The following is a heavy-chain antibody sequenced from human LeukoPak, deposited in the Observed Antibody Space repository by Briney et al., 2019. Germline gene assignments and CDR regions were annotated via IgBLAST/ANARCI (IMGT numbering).Heavy chain of an antibody. Sequence: ASVKVSCKASGGTFSSYAISWVRQAPGQGLEWMGRINPNSGGTNYAQKFQGRVTMTRDTSISTVYMELSRLTSDDTAVYYCARGLAAAGTNAFDIWGQGTMVTVSS. V-gene: IGHV1-2*06. D-gene: IGHD6-13*01. J-gene: IGHJ3*02. CDR3: ARGLAAAGTNAFDI. CDR2: INPNSGGT. CDR1: GGTFSSYA.